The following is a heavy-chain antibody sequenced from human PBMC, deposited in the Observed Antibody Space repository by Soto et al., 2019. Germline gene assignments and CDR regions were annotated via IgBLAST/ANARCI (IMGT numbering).Heavy chain of an antibody. Sequence: GASVKVSGKASGYTFTSYDINWVRQATGQGLEWMGWMNPNSGNTGYAQKFQGRVTMTRNTSISTAYMELSSLRSEDTAVYYCAREGVVVVAAIQMGMDVWGQGTTVTVSS. V-gene: IGHV1-8*01. CDR3: AREGVVVVAAIQMGMDV. CDR2: MNPNSGNT. J-gene: IGHJ6*02. CDR1: GYTFTSYD. D-gene: IGHD2-15*01.